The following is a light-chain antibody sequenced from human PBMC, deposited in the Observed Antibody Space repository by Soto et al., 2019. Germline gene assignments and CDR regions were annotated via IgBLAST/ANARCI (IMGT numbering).Light chain of an antibody. CDR2: KAS. V-gene: IGKV1-5*03. J-gene: IGKJ4*01. CDR3: QQYNSYSLT. Sequence: DIQMTQSPSTLSASVGDRVTITCRASQSISSWLAWYQQKPGKAPKLLIYKASSLESGVPSRFSGSGSGTVFTLTISRLQPDDFATYYCQQYNSYSLTFGGGTKVEIK. CDR1: QSISSW.